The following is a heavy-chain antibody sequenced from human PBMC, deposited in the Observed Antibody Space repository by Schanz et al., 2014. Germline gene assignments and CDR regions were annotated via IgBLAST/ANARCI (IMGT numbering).Heavy chain of an antibody. V-gene: IGHV3-23*01. CDR3: ARKVVATIGGYYDN. Sequence: EVQLLESGGGLVQPGGSLRLSCAASGFSFGTYAMGWVRQARGKGLEWVSAMNESHSTIYYADSVRGRFTISRDNAENTLFLQMNSLRAEDTAVYYCARKVVATIGGYYDNWGQGTLVIVSS. J-gene: IGHJ4*02. D-gene: IGHD5-12*01. CDR1: GFSFGTYA. CDR2: MNESHSTI.